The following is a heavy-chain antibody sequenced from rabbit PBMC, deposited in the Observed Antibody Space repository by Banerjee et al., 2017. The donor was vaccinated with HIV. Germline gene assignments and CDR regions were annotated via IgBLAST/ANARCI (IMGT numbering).Heavy chain of an antibody. D-gene: IGHD4-1*01. CDR1: GFSFSSSYW. V-gene: IGHV1S45*01. Sequence: QEQLEESGGDLVKPEGSLTLTCTASGFSFSSSYWIWWVRQAPGKGLEWIASIDAGSSGSTYYASWAKGRFTISKTSSTTVTLQMTSLTAADTATYFCARDLAGVIGWNFGLWGPGTLVTVS. CDR3: ARDLAGVIGWNFGL. J-gene: IGHJ4*01. CDR2: IDAGSSGST.